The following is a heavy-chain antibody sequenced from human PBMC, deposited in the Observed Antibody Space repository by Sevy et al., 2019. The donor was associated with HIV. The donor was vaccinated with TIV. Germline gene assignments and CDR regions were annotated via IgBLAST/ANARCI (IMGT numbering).Heavy chain of an antibody. CDR1: GFTFSSYA. Sequence: GGSLRLSCVTSGFTFSSYAMSWVRQTPGKGLEWVSAIGGSADYTYYADSVKGRFTISRDNSKNTLYLQMNGLRAEDTAVYYCAKEVSEHSDADYWGQGTLVTVSS. CDR3: AKEVSEHSDADY. V-gene: IGHV3-23*01. D-gene: IGHD2-21*01. CDR2: IGGSADYT. J-gene: IGHJ4*02.